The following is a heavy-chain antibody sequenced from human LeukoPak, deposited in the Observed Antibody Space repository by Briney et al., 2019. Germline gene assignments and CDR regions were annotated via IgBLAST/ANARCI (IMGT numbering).Heavy chain of an antibody. D-gene: IGHD3-22*01. CDR3: VSHKGYYDTSGYYYGDY. CDR2: IYPSDSQT. CDR1: GYSFTTNW. V-gene: IGHV5-51*01. Sequence: GESLKISCKASGYSFTTNWIGWVRQVPGKGLEWMGIIYPSDSQTRNNPSFQGQVTISADKSSSTAYLQWSSLKASDTAMYYCVSHKGYYDTSGYYYGDYWGQGTLVTVSS. J-gene: IGHJ4*02.